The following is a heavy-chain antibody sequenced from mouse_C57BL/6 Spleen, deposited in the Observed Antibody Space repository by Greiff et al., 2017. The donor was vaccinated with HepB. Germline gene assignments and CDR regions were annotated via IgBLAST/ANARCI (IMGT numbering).Heavy chain of an antibody. J-gene: IGHJ2*01. D-gene: IGHD4-1*01. CDR2: ISYDGSN. V-gene: IGHV3-6*01. CDR1: GYSITSGYY. Sequence: EVQLQESGPGLVKPSQSLSLTCSVTGYSITSGYYWNWIRQFPGNKLEWMGYISYDGSNNYNPSLKNRISITRDTSKNQFFLKLNSVTTEDTATYYCARDRLAFDYWGQGTTLTVSS. CDR3: ARDRLAFDY.